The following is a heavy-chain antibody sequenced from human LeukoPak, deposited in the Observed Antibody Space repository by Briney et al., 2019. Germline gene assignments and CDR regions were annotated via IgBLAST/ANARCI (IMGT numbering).Heavy chain of an antibody. Sequence: GGSLRLSCAASGFTFSSYAMNWVRQAPGKGLEWVSSITGKGSQTYYADSVKGRLIISRDNSKSTLYLQMNSLRADDTAVYYCAREGNYRQDFDYWGQGTLVTVSS. CDR2: ITGKGSQT. CDR1: GFTFSSYA. J-gene: IGHJ4*02. D-gene: IGHD5-24*01. CDR3: AREGNYRQDFDY. V-gene: IGHV3-23*01.